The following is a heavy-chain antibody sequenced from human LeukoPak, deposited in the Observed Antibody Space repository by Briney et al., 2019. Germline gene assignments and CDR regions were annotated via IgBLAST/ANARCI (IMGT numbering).Heavy chain of an antibody. Sequence: GGSLRLSCAASGFTFSGSAMTWVRQAPGKGLQWVSTITGSDDKTYYADSVKGRFTISRDFSKNMLNLHMNSLRVEDTAIYYCAKGPQLYSGYHPDYWGQGTLVTVSS. D-gene: IGHD5-12*01. CDR3: AKGPQLYSGYHPDY. V-gene: IGHV3-23*01. CDR1: GFTFSGSA. J-gene: IGHJ4*02. CDR2: ITGSDDKT.